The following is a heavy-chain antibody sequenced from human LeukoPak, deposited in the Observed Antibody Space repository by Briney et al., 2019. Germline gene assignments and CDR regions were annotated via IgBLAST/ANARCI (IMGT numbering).Heavy chain of an antibody. J-gene: IGHJ4*02. D-gene: IGHD6-13*01. Sequence: GRSLRLSCEASGFTFDDYGMHWVRQAPGKGLEWVSTISWNSASVGYVDSVKGRFTISRDNSKNTLYLQMNSLSADDTAVFYCARGDRAAAGGTLNYWGQGTLVTVSS. CDR2: ISWNSASV. CDR1: GFTFDDYG. V-gene: IGHV3-9*01. CDR3: ARGDRAAAGGTLNY.